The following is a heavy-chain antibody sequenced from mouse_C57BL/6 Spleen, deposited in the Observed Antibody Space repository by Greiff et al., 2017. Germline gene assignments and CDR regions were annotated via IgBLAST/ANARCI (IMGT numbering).Heavy chain of an antibody. CDR1: GYSITSGYY. V-gene: IGHV3-6*01. J-gene: IGHJ1*03. CDR2: ISYDGSN. CDR3: ARVDGYSSYFDV. D-gene: IGHD2-3*01. Sequence: EVKLVESGPGLVKPSQSLSLTCSVTGYSITSGYYWNWIRQFPGNKLEWMGYISYDGSNNYNPSLKNRISITRDTSKNQFFLKLNSVTTEDTATYYCARVDGYSSYFDVWGTGTTVAVSS.